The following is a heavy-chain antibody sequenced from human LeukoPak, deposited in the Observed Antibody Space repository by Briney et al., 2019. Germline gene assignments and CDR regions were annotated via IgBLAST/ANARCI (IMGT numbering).Heavy chain of an antibody. CDR3: ARWGAGYCSDGSCCDPPTFVY. CDR2: MNPNSGNT. D-gene: IGHD2-15*01. Sequence: ASVKVSCKASGYTFTSYDINWVRQATGQGLEWMGWMNPNSGNTGYAQKFQGRVTMTRNTSISTAYMELSSLRSEDTAVYYCARWGAGYCSDGSCCDPPTFVYWGQGTLLTVSS. CDR1: GYTFTSYD. V-gene: IGHV1-8*01. J-gene: IGHJ4*02.